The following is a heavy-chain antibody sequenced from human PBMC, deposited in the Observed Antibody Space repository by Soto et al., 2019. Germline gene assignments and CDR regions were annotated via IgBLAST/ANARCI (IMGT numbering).Heavy chain of an antibody. CDR2: IGADNGDT. CDR1: GYTFSTYG. D-gene: IGHD1-1*01. CDR3: ARDWKGAEGCDP. Sequence: QVQLVQSGAEVKKPGASVKVSCKASGYTFSTYGFSWVRQAPGQGLEWMGWIGADNGDTNYAQNFQGRVTMTTDTSTPSSYMELRSLTSDDTAVYFWARDWKGAEGCDPWGQGTLVTVSS. J-gene: IGHJ5*02. V-gene: IGHV1-18*01.